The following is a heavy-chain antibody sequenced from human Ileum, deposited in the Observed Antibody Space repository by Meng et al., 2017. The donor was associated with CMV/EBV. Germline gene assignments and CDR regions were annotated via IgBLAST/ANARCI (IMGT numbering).Heavy chain of an antibody. CDR1: GYTFTSNN. CDR2: IDTNTGNP. CDR3: ARDGLSGRYFDY. J-gene: IGHJ4*02. V-gene: IGHV7-4-1*02. Sequence: QVQLVQSGSELKKPGASVTVSGKASGYTFTSNNMIWVRQAPGQGPEWMGWIDTNTGNPTYAQGFTGRFVFSFDTSVSTAYLQISSLKAEDTAVYYCARDGLSGRYFDYWGQGTLVTVSS. D-gene: IGHD1-26*01.